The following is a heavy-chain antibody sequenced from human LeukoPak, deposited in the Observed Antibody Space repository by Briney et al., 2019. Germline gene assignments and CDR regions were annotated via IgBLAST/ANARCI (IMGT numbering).Heavy chain of an antibody. CDR2: ISGSGGGT. J-gene: IGHJ4*02. CDR3: AKGRGDYGLKCYFDY. V-gene: IGHV3-23*01. D-gene: IGHD4/OR15-4a*01. CDR1: GFTFSTYA. Sequence: PGGSLRLSCAASGFTFSTYAMSWVRQAAGKGLEWVSLISGSGGGTYYADPVKGRFTISRDNSKNTLYLQMNSLRAEDTAVYYCAKGRGDYGLKCYFDYWGQGTLVTVSS.